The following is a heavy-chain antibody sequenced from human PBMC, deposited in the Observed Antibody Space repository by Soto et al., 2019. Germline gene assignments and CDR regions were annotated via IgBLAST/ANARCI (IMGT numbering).Heavy chain of an antibody. V-gene: IGHV1-18*01. CDR2: ISAYNGNT. J-gene: IGHJ6*02. D-gene: IGHD1-26*01. CDR1: GYTFTSYG. Sequence: GASVKVSCKASGYTFTSYGISWVRQAPGQGLEWMGWISAYNGNTNYAQKLQGRVTMTTDTSTSTAYMELRSLRSDDTAVYYCARDEGAQGLWASINYYYYGMDVWGQGTTVTVSS. CDR3: ARDEGAQGLWASINYYYYGMDV.